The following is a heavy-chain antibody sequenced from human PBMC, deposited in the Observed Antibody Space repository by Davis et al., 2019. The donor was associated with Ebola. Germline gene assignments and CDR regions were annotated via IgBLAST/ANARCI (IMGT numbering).Heavy chain of an antibody. CDR1: GGSISSYY. CDR2: IYYSGST. V-gene: IGHV4-59*08. CDR3: ARPSYPPK. J-gene: IGHJ4*02. Sequence: GSLRLSCTVSGGSISSYYWSWIRQPPGKGLEWIGYIYYSGSTNYNPSLKSRVTISVDTSKNQFSLKLSSVTAADTAVYYCARPSYPPKWGQGTLVTVSS. D-gene: IGHD2-2*01.